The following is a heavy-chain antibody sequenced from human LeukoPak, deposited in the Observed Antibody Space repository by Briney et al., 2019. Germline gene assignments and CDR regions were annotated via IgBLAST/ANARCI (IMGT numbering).Heavy chain of an antibody. CDR1: GFTFSSYW. D-gene: IGHD6-19*01. V-gene: IGHV3-74*01. Sequence: AGGSLRLSWAASGFTFSSYWMHWVRQAPGKVLGWVSRINSDGSSTRYADSGKGRLTTWRGNSKNTLYLQMNSLRAADTAVNYCARETYSSGWYEDFWGQGTLVTVSS. J-gene: IGHJ4*02. CDR2: INSDGSST. CDR3: ARETYSSGWYEDF.